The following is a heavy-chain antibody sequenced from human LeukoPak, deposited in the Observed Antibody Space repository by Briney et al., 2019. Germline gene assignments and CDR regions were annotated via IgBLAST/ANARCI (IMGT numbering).Heavy chain of an antibody. CDR2: IRYDGSNK. CDR3: ASITMIVVAPLDAFDI. V-gene: IGHV3-30*02. D-gene: IGHD3-22*01. Sequence: GGSLRLSCAASGFTFSSYGMHWVRQAPGKGLEWVAFIRYDGSNKYYADSVKGRFTISRDNSKNTLYLQMNSLRAEDTAVYYCASITMIVVAPLDAFDIWGQGTMVTVSS. CDR1: GFTFSSYG. J-gene: IGHJ3*02.